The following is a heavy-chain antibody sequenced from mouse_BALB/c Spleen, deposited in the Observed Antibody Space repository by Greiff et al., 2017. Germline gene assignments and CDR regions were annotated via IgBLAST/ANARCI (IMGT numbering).Heavy chain of an antibody. CDR3: ARELGYYAMDY. D-gene: IGHD4-1*01. CDR1: GFTFSSYA. Sequence: VQLKESGGGLVKPGGSLKLSCAASGFTFSSYAMSWVRQSPEKRLEWVAEISSGGSYTYYPDTVTGRFTISRDNAKNTLYLEMSSLRSEDTAMYYCARELGYYAMDYWGQGTSVTVSS. CDR2: ISSGGSYT. J-gene: IGHJ4*01. V-gene: IGHV5-9-4*01.